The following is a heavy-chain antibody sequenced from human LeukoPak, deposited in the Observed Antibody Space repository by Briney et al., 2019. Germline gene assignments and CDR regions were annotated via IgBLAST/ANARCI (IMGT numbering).Heavy chain of an antibody. CDR2: IIPIFGTA. J-gene: IGHJ6*03. V-gene: IGHV1-69*06. CDR3: ARARNYYYYMDV. D-gene: IGHD6-6*01. CDR1: GGTFSSYA. Sequence: SVKVSCKASGGTFSSYAISWVRQAPGQGLEWMGGIIPIFGTANYAQKFQGRVTITADKSTSTAYMELSSLRSEDTAVYYCARARNYYYYMDVWGKGTTVTVSS.